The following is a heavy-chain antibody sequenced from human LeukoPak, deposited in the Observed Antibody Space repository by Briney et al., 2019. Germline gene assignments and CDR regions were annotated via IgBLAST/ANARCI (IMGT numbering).Heavy chain of an antibody. Sequence: ASVKVSCKASGYTFTSYGISWVRQAPGQGLEWMGWISAYNGNTNYAQKLQGRVTMTTDTSTSTAYMELRSLRSDDTAVYYCAREGPNCYDSSGYPPEYFQHWGQSTLVTVSS. D-gene: IGHD3-22*01. CDR1: GYTFTSYG. CDR2: ISAYNGNT. V-gene: IGHV1-18*01. J-gene: IGHJ1*01. CDR3: AREGPNCYDSSGYPPEYFQH.